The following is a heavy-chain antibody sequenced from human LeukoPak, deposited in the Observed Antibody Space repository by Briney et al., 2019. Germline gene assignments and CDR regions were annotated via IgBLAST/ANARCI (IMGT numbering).Heavy chain of an antibody. CDR1: GFTFNDYY. D-gene: IGHD3-16*01. CDR2: ISTSGITI. CDR3: AKAGIYDYVWGSYLVD. V-gene: IGHV3-11*01. Sequence: GGSLRLSCAASGFTFNDYYMSWIRQAPGKGLEWVSYISTSGITIYCADSVKGRFTISRDNAKNSLYLQMNSLRAEDTAVYYCAKAGIYDYVWGSYLVDWGQGILVTVSS. J-gene: IGHJ4*02.